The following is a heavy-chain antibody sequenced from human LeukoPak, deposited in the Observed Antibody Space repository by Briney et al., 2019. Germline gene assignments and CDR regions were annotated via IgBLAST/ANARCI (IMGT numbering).Heavy chain of an antibody. V-gene: IGHV3-23*01. Sequence: GGSLRLSCAASGFSVSNNYMSWVRQAPGKGLEWVSAISGSGGSTYYADSVKGRFTISRDNSKNTLYLQMNSLRAEDTAVYYCAKAEFSDFWSGYYNYFDYWGQGTLVTVSS. CDR3: AKAEFSDFWSGYYNYFDY. CDR1: GFSVSNNY. J-gene: IGHJ4*02. D-gene: IGHD3-3*01. CDR2: ISGSGGST.